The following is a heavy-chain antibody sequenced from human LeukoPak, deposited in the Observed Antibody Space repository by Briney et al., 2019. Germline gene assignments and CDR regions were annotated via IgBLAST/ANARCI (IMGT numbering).Heavy chain of an antibody. Sequence: GESLKISCKGSGYSFTSYWIGWVRQMPGKGLEWMGIIYPGDSDTRYSPSFQGQVTISADKSISTAYLQWSSLKASDTAMYYCARHAVVAPAAPYYYYGMDVWGQGTTVTVSS. CDR3: ARHAVVAPAAPYYYYGMDV. D-gene: IGHD2-2*01. V-gene: IGHV5-51*01. CDR1: GYSFTSYW. J-gene: IGHJ6*02. CDR2: IYPGDSDT.